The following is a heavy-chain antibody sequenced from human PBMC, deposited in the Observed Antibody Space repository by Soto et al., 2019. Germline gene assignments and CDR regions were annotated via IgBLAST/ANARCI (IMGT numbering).Heavy chain of an antibody. CDR3: AKDDYGDDHDSFDI. J-gene: IGHJ3*02. CDR2: ISGSGGNT. Sequence: GGSLRLSCAASGFTFSNYAMSWVRQAPGKGLEWVSTISGSGGNTYYADSVKGRFTISRDNSKNTLYLQMNSLRAEDTAVYYCAKDDYGDDHDSFDIWGPGTMVTVSS. V-gene: IGHV3-23*01. D-gene: IGHD4-17*01. CDR1: GFTFSNYA.